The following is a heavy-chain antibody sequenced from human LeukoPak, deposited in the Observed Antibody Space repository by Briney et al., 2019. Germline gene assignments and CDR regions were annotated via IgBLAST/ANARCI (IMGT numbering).Heavy chain of an antibody. CDR2: ISGRRDST. J-gene: IGHJ6*03. CDR3: AKDPNFYYCMDV. V-gene: IGHV3-23*01. Sequence: PGGSLRLSCAASGFIFSSYWMSWVRQAPGKGLEWVSTISGRRDSTSYADSVKGRFTISRDNSKNTLYLQMNSLRAEDTAVYYCAKDPNFYYCMDVWGKGTTVTISS. CDR1: GFIFSSYW.